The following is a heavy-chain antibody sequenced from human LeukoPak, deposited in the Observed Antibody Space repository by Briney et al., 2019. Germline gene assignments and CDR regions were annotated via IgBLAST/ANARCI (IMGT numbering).Heavy chain of an antibody. CDR2: IKQDGSEK. V-gene: IGHV3-7*01. D-gene: IGHD3-9*01. Sequence: GGSLRLSYAASGFTFSSYWMSWVRQAPGKGLEWGANIKQDGSEKYYVDSVKGRFTISRDNAKKSLYLQMDSLRAEDTAVYYCATHGYSELRYFDWSTNEWGQGTLVTVSS. J-gene: IGHJ4*02. CDR1: GFTFSSYW. CDR3: ATHGYSELRYFDWSTNE.